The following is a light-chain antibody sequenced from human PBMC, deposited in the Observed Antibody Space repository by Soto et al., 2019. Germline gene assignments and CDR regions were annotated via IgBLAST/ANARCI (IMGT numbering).Light chain of an antibody. V-gene: IGKV1-5*03. J-gene: IGKJ2*01. CDR1: QSIGSC. CDR3: QQYNDFQYT. Sequence: DIQMTQSPSTLSASVGDGGTITCRASQSIGSCLAWYQQKPGKAPKLLIYKATNLQSGVPSRFSGSGSGTDFSLTISSLQPVDSATYFCQQYNDFQYTFGPGTKLEI. CDR2: KAT.